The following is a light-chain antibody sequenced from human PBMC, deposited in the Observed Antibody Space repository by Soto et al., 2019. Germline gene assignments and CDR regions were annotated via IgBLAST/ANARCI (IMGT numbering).Light chain of an antibody. V-gene: IGKV1-5*03. CDR2: KAS. CDR3: QQYNDYWT. CDR1: QSINIW. Sequence: DIQMTQSPSTLSASVGDRVTITCRASQSINIWLAWYQQKPGRAPNLLIYKASTLESGVPSRFSGSGSGTEFTLTISSLQPDDFATYYCQQYNDYWTFGQGTRWIS. J-gene: IGKJ1*01.